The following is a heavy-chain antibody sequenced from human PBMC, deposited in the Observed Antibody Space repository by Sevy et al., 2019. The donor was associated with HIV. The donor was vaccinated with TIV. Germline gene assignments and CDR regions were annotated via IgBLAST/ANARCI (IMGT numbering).Heavy chain of an antibody. CDR2: INTSGST. CDR3: ARERPPRSWGSPDAFDI. Sequence: SETLSLTCTVSGGSISSYYWSWIRQPAGKGLEWIGRINTSGSTNYNPSLKSRFTMSVDTSKNQFSLKLSSVTAADTAVYYCARERPPRSWGSPDAFDIWGQGTMVTVSS. CDR1: GGSISSYY. J-gene: IGHJ3*02. V-gene: IGHV4-4*07. D-gene: IGHD7-27*01.